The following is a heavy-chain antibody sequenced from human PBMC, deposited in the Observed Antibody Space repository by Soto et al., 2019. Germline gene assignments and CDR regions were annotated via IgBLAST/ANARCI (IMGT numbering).Heavy chain of an antibody. J-gene: IGHJ2*01. CDR1: GYTFTSYG. CDR2: ISAYNGNT. Sequence: ASVKVSCKASGYTFTSYGISWVRQAPGQGLEWMGWISAYNGNTNYAQKLQGRVTMTTDTSTSTAYMELRSLRSDDTAVYYCERDSGYDSPFYWYFDRWGRGTLVTVSS. D-gene: IGHD5-12*01. V-gene: IGHV1-18*01. CDR3: ERDSGYDSPFYWYFDR.